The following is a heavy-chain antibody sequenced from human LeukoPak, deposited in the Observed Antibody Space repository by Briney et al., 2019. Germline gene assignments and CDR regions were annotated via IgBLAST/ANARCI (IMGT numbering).Heavy chain of an antibody. Sequence: GSLKVSCKASGYTFTGYYMHWVRQAPGQGLEWMGWISTNGDSTSYAQKFQGRVTMTRNTSVSTAYMELSRLRSDDTAVYFCARRELFDYWGQGTLVTVCS. CDR1: GYTFTGYY. J-gene: IGHJ4*02. CDR2: ISTNGDST. V-gene: IGHV1-2*02. D-gene: IGHD1-7*01. CDR3: ARRELFDY.